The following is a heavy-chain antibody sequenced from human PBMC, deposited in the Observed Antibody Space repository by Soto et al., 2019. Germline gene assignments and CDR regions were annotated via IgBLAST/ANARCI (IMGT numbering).Heavy chain of an antibody. CDR2: ISAYNGNT. D-gene: IGHD3-10*01. CDR3: ACGPYYGSGSYYYYYGMDV. CDR1: GYTFTSYG. Sequence: ASVKVSCKASGYTFTSYGISWVRQAPGQGLEWMGWISAYNGNTNYAQKLQGRVTMTTDTSTSTAYMELRSLRSDDTAVYYCACGPYYGSGSYYYYYGMDVWGQGTTVTVSS. J-gene: IGHJ6*02. V-gene: IGHV1-18*01.